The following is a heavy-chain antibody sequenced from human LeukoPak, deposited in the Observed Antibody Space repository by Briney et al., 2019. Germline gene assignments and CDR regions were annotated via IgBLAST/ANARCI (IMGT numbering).Heavy chain of an antibody. CDR1: GYTFTSYD. V-gene: IGHV1-8*03. CDR3: ARGGTYYDFWSGYYRWESDYMDV. Sequence: ASVKVSCKASGYTFTSYDINWVRQATGQGLEWMGWMNPNSGNTGYAQKFQGRVTITRNTSISTAYMELSSLRSEDTAVYYCARGGTYYDFWSGYYRWESDYMDVWGKGTTVTVSS. D-gene: IGHD3-3*01. CDR2: MNPNSGNT. J-gene: IGHJ6*03.